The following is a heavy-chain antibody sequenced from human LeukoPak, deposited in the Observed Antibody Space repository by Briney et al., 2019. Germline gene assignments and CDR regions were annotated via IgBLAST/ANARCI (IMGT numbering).Heavy chain of an antibody. D-gene: IGHD5-12*01. V-gene: IGHV1-3*01. CDR2: INAGNGNT. Sequence: SVKVSCKASGYTFTSYAMHWVRQAPGQRLEWMGWINAGNGNTKYSQKFQGRVTITRDTSASTAYMELSSLRSEDTAVYYCARDDDSGYPYYYYGMDVWGQGTTVTVSS. CDR1: GYTFTSYA. CDR3: ARDDDSGYPYYYYGMDV. J-gene: IGHJ6*02.